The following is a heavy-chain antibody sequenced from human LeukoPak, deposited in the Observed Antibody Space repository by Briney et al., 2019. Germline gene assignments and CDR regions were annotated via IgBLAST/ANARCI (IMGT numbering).Heavy chain of an antibody. D-gene: IGHD6-6*01. CDR3: ARLRQAARAFDY. CDR1: GFTFSSYA. CDR2: ISSNGGST. J-gene: IGHJ4*02. V-gene: IGHV3-64*01. Sequence: QAGGSLRLSCAASGFTFSSYAMHWVRQAPGKGLEYVSAISSNGGSTYYANSVKGRFTISRDNSKNTLYLQMDSLRAEDMAVYYCARLRQAARAFDYWGQGTLVTVSS.